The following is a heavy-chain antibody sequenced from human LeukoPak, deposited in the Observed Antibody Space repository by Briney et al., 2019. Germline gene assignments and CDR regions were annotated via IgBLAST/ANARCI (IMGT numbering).Heavy chain of an antibody. V-gene: IGHV1-2*02. Sequence: GASVKVSCKASGYTFTGYYMHWVRRAPGQGLEWMGWINPNSGGTNYAQKFQGRVTMTRDTSISTAYMELSRLRSDDTAVYYCARDESGAKVFQHWGQGTLVTVSS. CDR1: GYTFTGYY. J-gene: IGHJ1*01. D-gene: IGHD1-26*01. CDR2: INPNSGGT. CDR3: ARDESGAKVFQH.